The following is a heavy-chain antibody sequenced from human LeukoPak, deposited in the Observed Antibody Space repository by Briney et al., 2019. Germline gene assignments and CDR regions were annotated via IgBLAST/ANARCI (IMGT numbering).Heavy chain of an antibody. V-gene: IGHV3-21*01. CDR2: ISSSSSYI. D-gene: IGHD6-13*01. J-gene: IGHJ4*02. Sequence: GGSLRLSCAASGFTFSSYSMNWVRQAPGKGLEWVSSISSSSSYIYYADSVKGRFTISRDNAKNSLYLQMNSLRAEDTAVYYCAKDPSGSSWYYFDYWGQGTLVTVSS. CDR1: GFTFSSYS. CDR3: AKDPSGSSWYYFDY.